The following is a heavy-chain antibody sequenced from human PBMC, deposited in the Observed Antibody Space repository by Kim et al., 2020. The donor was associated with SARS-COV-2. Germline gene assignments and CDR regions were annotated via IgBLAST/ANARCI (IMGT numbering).Heavy chain of an antibody. D-gene: IGHD2-2*01. V-gene: IGHV3-30*04. CDR3: ARNGFSRTPDYYYYYGMDV. CDR2: ISYDGSNK. CDR1: GFTFSSYA. J-gene: IGHJ6*02. Sequence: GGSLRLSCAASGFTFSSYAMHWVRQAPGKGLEWVAVISYDGSNKYYADSVKGRFTISRDNSKNTLYLQMNSLRAEDTAVYYCARNGFSRTPDYYYYYGMDVWGQGTTVTVSS.